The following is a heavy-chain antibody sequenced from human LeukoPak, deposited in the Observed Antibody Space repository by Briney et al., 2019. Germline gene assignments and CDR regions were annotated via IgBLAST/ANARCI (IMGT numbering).Heavy chain of an antibody. V-gene: IGHV4-34*01. CDR1: GGSFSGYY. CDR2: INHSGST. J-gene: IGHJ4*02. CDR3: ARVARDFWSGYYLTRLFDY. D-gene: IGHD3-3*01. Sequence: SETLSLPCAVYGGSFSGYYWSWLRQPPGKGLEWIGEINHSGSTNYNPSLKRRVTIAVDTSKNQFSLKLSSVTAADTAVYYCARVARDFWSGYYLTRLFDYWGQGTLVSVSS.